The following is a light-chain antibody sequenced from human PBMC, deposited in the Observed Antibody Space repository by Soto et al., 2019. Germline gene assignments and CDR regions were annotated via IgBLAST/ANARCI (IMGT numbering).Light chain of an antibody. CDR2: DAS. CDR1: QSITNR. CDR3: QQYNSYSQT. V-gene: IGKV1-5*01. J-gene: IGKJ1*01. Sequence: DIQMTQSPSTLSASVGDRVAITCRASQSITNRLAWYQQKPGKAPKLLIYDASSLESGVPSRFSGSGSGTEFTLTISSLQPDDFATYYCQQYNSYSQTFGQGTKVDI.